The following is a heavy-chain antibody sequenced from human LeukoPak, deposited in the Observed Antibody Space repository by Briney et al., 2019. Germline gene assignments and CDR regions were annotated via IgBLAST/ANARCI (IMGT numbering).Heavy chain of an antibody. CDR1: GGSISSSSYY. Sequence: SETLSLTCTVSGGSISSSSYYWGWIRQPPGKGLEWIGSIYYSGSTYYNPSLKSRVTISVDTSKNQFSLKLSSVTAADTAVYYCARNDFQGYYFDYWGQGTLVTVSS. J-gene: IGHJ4*02. D-gene: IGHD3-3*01. CDR3: ARNDFQGYYFDY. V-gene: IGHV4-39*01. CDR2: IYYSGST.